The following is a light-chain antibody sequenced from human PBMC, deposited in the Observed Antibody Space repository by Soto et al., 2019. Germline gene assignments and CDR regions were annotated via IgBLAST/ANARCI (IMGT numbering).Light chain of an antibody. CDR1: QDIRNF. Sequence: DIQMTQSPTSLSASVGDRVTITCRASQDIRNFVAWYQQKPGKAPKLLIYAASTLQSGVPSRFSGSGSGTDFPLTINCLQPEDVATYSCQKYRSVPVFGPGTKVEIK. J-gene: IGKJ3*01. V-gene: IGKV1-27*01. CDR3: QKYRSVPV. CDR2: AAS.